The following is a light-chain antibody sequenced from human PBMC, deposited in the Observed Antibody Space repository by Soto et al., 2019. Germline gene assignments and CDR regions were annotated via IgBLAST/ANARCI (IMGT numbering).Light chain of an antibody. Sequence: EMVLTQSAATLSLSPGERATLSCRASQSVSSYLAWYQQKPGQAPRLLIYDASNRATGIPARFSGSGSGTDFTLTISSLEPEDFAVYYCQQRSNWPRTFGQGTKVDIK. CDR2: DAS. CDR1: QSVSSY. CDR3: QQRSNWPRT. J-gene: IGKJ1*01. V-gene: IGKV3-11*01.